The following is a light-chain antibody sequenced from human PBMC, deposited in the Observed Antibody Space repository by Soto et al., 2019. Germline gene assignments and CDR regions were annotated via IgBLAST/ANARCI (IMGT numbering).Light chain of an antibody. J-gene: IGKJ1*01. V-gene: IGKV3D-20*02. CDR2: AAS. Sequence: EVVLTQSPATLSLSLGERVTLSCRASQSVSSSYLAWYQQKPGQAPRLLIYAASSRATGIPDRFSGSGSGTDFTLTISSLQSEDFAVYYCQQYHNWRTFGQGTKVDIK. CDR3: QQYHNWRT. CDR1: QSVSSSY.